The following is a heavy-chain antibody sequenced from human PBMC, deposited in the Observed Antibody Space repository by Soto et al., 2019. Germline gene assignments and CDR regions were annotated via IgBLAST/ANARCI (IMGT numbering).Heavy chain of an antibody. CDR3: TSDTPCYCSGASCWGRDDYNYGMDV. V-gene: IGHV3-49*04. CDR1: GCTVGDYA. CDR2: IRSKAYRVTT. D-gene: IGHD2-15*01. Sequence: WSLRRLGPASGCTVGDYAMSWVRQAPGKGLEWVGCIRSKAYRVTTEYAASVKGRFTISTDDSKSIAYLQMNSLKPEDTAVYYCTSDTPCYCSGASCWGRDDYNYGMDVWGQGPNVTVYS. J-gene: IGHJ6*02.